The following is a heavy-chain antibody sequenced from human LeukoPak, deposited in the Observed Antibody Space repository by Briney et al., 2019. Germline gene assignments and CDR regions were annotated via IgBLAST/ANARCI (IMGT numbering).Heavy chain of an antibody. CDR2: IYYSGST. V-gene: IGHV4-61*01. CDR1: GGSVSSGSYY. J-gene: IGHJ5*02. Sequence: SETLSLTCTVSGGSVSSGSYYWSWIRQPPGKGLEWIGYIYYSGSTNYNPSLKSRVTISVDTSKNRFSLKLSSVTAADTAVYYCATYGDYRPGWFDPWGQGTLVTVSS. CDR3: ATYGDYRPGWFDP. D-gene: IGHD4-17*01.